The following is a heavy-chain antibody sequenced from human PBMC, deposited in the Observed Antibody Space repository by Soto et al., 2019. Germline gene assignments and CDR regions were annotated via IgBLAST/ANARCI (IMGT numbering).Heavy chain of an antibody. CDR3: ARMTGPRDYFYYYGMDV. CDR2: IFWNDEK. Sequence: GPTLVNPTETLTLTCTVSGFSLSNARMSVSWIRQPPGKALEWLAHIFWNDEKSYSTSLKNRLAISKDTSKSQVVLTMTNMDPVDTATYYCARMTGPRDYFYYYGMDVWGPGTTVTVSS. CDR1: GFSLSNARMS. V-gene: IGHV2-26*01. J-gene: IGHJ6*02.